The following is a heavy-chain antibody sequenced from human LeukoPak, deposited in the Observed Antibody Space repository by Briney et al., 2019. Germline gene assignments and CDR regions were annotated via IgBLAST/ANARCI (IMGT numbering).Heavy chain of an antibody. J-gene: IGHJ4*02. Sequence: PSETLSLTCTVSGGSISSSSYYWGWIRQPPGKGLEWIGSIYYSGSTYYNPSLKSRVTISVDTSKNQFSLKLSSVTAADTAVYYCAREKSGICNYWGQGTLVTVSS. D-gene: IGHD6-13*01. CDR1: GGSISSSSYY. CDR3: AREKSGICNY. V-gene: IGHV4-39*07. CDR2: IYYSGST.